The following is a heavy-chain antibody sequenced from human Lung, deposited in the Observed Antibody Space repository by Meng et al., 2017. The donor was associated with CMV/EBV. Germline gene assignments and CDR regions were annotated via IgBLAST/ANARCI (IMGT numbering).Heavy chain of an antibody. V-gene: IGHV3-30*14. J-gene: IGHJ6*02. Sequence: GGSXRLXXXXSSLSPFNCYSMHWVRQAPGKGLEGVAILSYDGSQRYYTDSVKGRFTISRDNSMDTMYLQMNSLRPQDTAVYYCARAAFCSSSTCWYGMDVWXQGTTVTVSS. D-gene: IGHD2-2*01. CDR3: ARAAFCSSSTCWYGMDV. CDR2: LSYDGSQR. CDR1: SLSPFNCYS.